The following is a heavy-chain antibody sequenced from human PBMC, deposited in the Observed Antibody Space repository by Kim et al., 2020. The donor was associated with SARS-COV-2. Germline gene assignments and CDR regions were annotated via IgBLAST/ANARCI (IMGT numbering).Heavy chain of an antibody. Sequence: TITYGDSVKGRFTISRYNAKNSLYLQMNSLRVDDTAIYYCARTIYSSGFNYWGQGTLVTVSS. CDR3: ARTIYSSGFNY. V-gene: IGHV3-11*01. D-gene: IGHD6-19*01. J-gene: IGHJ4*02. CDR2: TI.